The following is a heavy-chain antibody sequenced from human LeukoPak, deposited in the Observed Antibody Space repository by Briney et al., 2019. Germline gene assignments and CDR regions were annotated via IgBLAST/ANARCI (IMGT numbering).Heavy chain of an antibody. CDR1: GFTVSSNY. CDR2: IYSGGST. CDR3: ARGASGSYHNFDY. J-gene: IGHJ4*02. D-gene: IGHD1-26*01. V-gene: IGHV3-53*01. Sequence: GGSLRLSCAASGFTVSSNYMSWVRRAPGKGLEWVSVIYSGGSTYYADSVKGRFTISRDDSKNTLYLQMNSLRAEDTAVYYCARGASGSYHNFDYWGQGTLVTVSS.